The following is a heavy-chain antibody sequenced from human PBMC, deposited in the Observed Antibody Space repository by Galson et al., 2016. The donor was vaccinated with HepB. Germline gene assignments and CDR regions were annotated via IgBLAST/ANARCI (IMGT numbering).Heavy chain of an antibody. CDR1: GYRFFTYG. D-gene: IGHD6-13*01. J-gene: IGHJ5*02. V-gene: IGHV1-18*04. CDR3: VKDRPYGTGWYGCSES. Sequence: SVKVSCKASGYRFFTYGISWVRQAPGQGLEWLGWISANSGNTIYAQKFQDRVTMTRDTSASTVYMDLRSLRSDDTAVYYCVKDRPYGTGWYGCSESWGQGTLVIVSS. CDR2: ISANSGNT.